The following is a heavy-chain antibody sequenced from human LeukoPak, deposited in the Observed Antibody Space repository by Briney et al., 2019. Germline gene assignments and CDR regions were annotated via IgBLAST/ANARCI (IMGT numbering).Heavy chain of an antibody. CDR2: IGTNGVST. CDR1: GFTFSSYA. D-gene: IGHD3-22*01. J-gene: IGHJ4*02. CDR3: ARGGDSSGYYSSNFDY. Sequence: PGGSLRLSCAASGFTFSSYAMHWVRQAPGKGLEYVSAIGTNGVSTYYANSVKGRFTISRDNSKNTLYLQMGSLIAEDMAVYYCARGGDSSGYYSSNFDYWGQGTLVTVSS. V-gene: IGHV3-64*01.